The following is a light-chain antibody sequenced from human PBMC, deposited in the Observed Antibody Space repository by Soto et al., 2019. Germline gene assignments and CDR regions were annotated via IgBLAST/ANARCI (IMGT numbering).Light chain of an antibody. V-gene: IGLV2-14*03. CDR3: SSFTSSSTVI. CDR1: SSDVGGYNY. Sequence: QSVLTQPASVSGSPGQSITISCTGTSSDVGGYNYVSWYQQHPGKAPKLMIYDVSSRPSRVSNRFSGSKSGNTASLTISGLQAEDEADYYCSSFTSSSTVIFGGGTKVTVL. J-gene: IGLJ2*01. CDR2: DVS.